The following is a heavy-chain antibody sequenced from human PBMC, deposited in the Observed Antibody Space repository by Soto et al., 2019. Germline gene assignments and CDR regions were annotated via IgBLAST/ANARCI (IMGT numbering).Heavy chain of an antibody. CDR1: GGSISSYY. Sequence: SETLSLTCTVSGGSISSYYWSWIRQPPGKGLEWIGYIYYSGDTNYNPSLKSRVTISVDTSKNQFSLKLSSVTAADTAVYYWARQFLERDYYGSGSYYMYYYYGMDVWGQGTRVTVSS. J-gene: IGHJ6*02. D-gene: IGHD3-10*01. CDR2: IYYSGDT. V-gene: IGHV4-59*08. CDR3: ARQFLERDYYGSGSYYMYYYYGMDV.